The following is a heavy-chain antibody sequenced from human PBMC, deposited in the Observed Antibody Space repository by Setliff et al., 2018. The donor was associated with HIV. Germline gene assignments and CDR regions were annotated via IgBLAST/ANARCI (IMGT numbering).Heavy chain of an antibody. CDR1: GGSISSDY. Sequence: SSETLSLTCTVSGGSISSDYWSWIRQPPGKGLEWIGEINDNGSTNYNPSLTSRVTISVDTSKNQFSLKLSSVTAADTAVYYCARVVVVAATPEYFQHWGQGTLVTVSS. CDR2: INDNGST. CDR3: ARVVVVAATPEYFQH. V-gene: IGHV4-59*08. J-gene: IGHJ1*01. D-gene: IGHD2-15*01.